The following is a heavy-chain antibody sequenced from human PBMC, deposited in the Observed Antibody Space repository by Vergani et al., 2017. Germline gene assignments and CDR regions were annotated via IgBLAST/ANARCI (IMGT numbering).Heavy chain of an antibody. Sequence: LQLVESGGGVVQRGGSLRLSCATSGFTLSNYDMQWIRQRPGKGLEFVAFIQFDGSNQYYADSVKGRFTLSRDFSKNTLYLQMNSLRTDDTATYYCAKHFRGWGIDYWGQGTQVIVSS. V-gene: IGHV3-30*02. CDR1: GFTLSNYD. CDR2: IQFDGSNQ. D-gene: IGHD3-16*01. J-gene: IGHJ4*02. CDR3: AKHFRGWGIDY.